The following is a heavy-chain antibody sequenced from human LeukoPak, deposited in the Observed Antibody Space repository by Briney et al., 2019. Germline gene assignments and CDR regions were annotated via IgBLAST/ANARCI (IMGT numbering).Heavy chain of an antibody. CDR1: GYTFTSYG. CDR2: ISAYNGNT. J-gene: IGHJ4*02. CDR3: AKHLGITMIVVVNPLDY. V-gene: IGHV1-18*01. Sequence: ASVKVSCKASGYTFTSYGISWVRQAPGQGLEWMGWISAYNGNTNYAQKLQGRVTMTTDTSTSTAYMELRSLRSDDTAVYYCAKHLGITMIVVVNPLDYWGQGTLVTVSS. D-gene: IGHD3-22*01.